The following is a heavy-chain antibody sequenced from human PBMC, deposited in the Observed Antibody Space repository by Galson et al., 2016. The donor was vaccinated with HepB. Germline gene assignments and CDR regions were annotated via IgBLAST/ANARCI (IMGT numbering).Heavy chain of an antibody. D-gene: IGHD1-26*01. J-gene: IGHJ4*02. CDR3: AKDSRAGDGVWDLDY. V-gene: IGHV3-23*01. CDR1: GFTFRPFA. CDR2: ISGDGRVI. Sequence: SLRLSCAASGFTFRPFAMSWVRQAPGKGLEWVAAISGDGRVICYADSVKGRFTISRDNSKSILYLQMNSLRVEDTAIYYCAKDSRAGDGVWDLDYWGQGTLVSVSS.